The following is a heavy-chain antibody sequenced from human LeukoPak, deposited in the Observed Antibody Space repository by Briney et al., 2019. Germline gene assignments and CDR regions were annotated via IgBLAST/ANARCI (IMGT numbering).Heavy chain of an antibody. CDR1: GGSISSGGYS. CDR2: IYHSGST. J-gene: IGHJ5*02. D-gene: IGHD2-15*01. CDR3: ARGIRYCSGGSCYCWFDP. Sequence: SETLSLTCAVSGGSISSGGYSWSWIRQPPGKGLEWIGYIYHSGSTYYNPSLKSRVTISVDRSKNQFSLKLSSVTAADTAVYYCARGIRYCSGGSCYCWFDPWGQGTLVTVSS. V-gene: IGHV4-30-2*01.